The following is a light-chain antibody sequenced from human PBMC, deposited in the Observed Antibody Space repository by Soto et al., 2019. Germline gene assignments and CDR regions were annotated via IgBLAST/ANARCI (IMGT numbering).Light chain of an antibody. V-gene: IGKV3-15*01. CDR3: QQYKDWPTT. CDR1: QTLDSM. J-gene: IGKJ1*01. Sequence: IVLTQSPATPSVSPGERATLSCWASQTLDSMVAWYQQKSGQAPRLLIYSASARATGVPVRFSGFGSGTDFTLTISSLQSEDLGVYYCQQYKDWPTTFGQGTKVEV. CDR2: SAS.